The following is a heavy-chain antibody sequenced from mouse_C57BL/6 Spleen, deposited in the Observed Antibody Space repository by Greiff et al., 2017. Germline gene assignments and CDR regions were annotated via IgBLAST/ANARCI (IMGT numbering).Heavy chain of an antibody. J-gene: IGHJ3*01. CDR3: ARERAGTVSGFAY. Sequence: EVQLQESGPGLVKPSQSLSLTCSVTGYSITSGYYWNWIRQFPGNKLEWMGYISYAGSNNYNPSLKNRISITRDTSKNQFFMKLNSVTTEDTAAYYCARERAGTVSGFAYWGQGTLVTVSA. CDR2: ISYAGSN. D-gene: IGHD3-3*01. CDR1: GYSITSGYY. V-gene: IGHV3-6*01.